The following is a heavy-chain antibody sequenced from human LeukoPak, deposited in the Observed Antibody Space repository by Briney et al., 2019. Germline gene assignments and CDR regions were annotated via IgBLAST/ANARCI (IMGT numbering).Heavy chain of an antibody. Sequence: SETLSLTCTVSGVSSSSSYWSWIRQPPGKGLEWIGYIFYTGDSNHNPSFKSRVSISLDTSKDQISLKLSSVTAADTAVYYCATGGRSSGWYLGISENYYFDYWGQGTLVTVSS. J-gene: IGHJ4*02. CDR2: IFYTGDS. D-gene: IGHD6-19*01. V-gene: IGHV4-59*08. CDR3: ATGGRSSGWYLGISENYYFDY. CDR1: GVSSSSSY.